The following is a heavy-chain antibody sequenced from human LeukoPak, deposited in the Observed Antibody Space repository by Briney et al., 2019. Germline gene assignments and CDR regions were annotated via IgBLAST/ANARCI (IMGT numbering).Heavy chain of an antibody. CDR3: ARDFVIAATTEYFQY. CDR2: ISSSSSYI. D-gene: IGHD6-13*01. CDR1: GFTFSSYS. J-gene: IGHJ1*01. Sequence: GGSLRLSCAASGFTFSSYSMNWVRQAPGKGLEWVSSISSSSSYIYYADSVKGRFTISRDNAKNSLYLQMNSLRAEDTAVYYCARDFVIAATTEYFQYWGQGTLVTVSS. V-gene: IGHV3-21*01.